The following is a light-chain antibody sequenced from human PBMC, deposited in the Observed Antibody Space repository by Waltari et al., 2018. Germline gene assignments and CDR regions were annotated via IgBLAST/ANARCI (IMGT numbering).Light chain of an antibody. J-gene: IGKJ1*01. CDR3: QRRINWPRTTWT. Sequence: EIVLTQSPATLALSPGETATLSCRASQSVRSYLGWYQQKPGQAPRLLIYDASNRATGIPARFSGSGSGTAFTLTISSLEPEDFALYYCQRRINWPRTTWTFGQGTKVEIK. CDR1: QSVRSY. V-gene: IGKV3-11*01. CDR2: DAS.